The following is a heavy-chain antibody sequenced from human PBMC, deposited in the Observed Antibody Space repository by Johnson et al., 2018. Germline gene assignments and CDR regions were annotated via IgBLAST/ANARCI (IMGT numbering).Heavy chain of an antibody. CDR2: IKQDGSEK. Sequence: VQLVQSGGGLVQPGGSLRLSCAASGFTFSSYWMSWVRQAPGKGLEWVANIKQDGSEKYYVDSVKGRFTISRDNAKTSLYLQMNRLSAEDTAVYYCARDQELELLRTEDYYYCLDVWVQGTTVTVSS. J-gene: IGHJ6*02. V-gene: IGHV3-7*01. CDR3: ARDQELELLRTEDYYYCLDV. CDR1: GFTFSSYW. D-gene: IGHD1-7*01.